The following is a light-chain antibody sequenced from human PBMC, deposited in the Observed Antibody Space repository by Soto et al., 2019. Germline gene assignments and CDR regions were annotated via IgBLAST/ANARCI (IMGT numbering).Light chain of an antibody. CDR1: QSVSSN. V-gene: IGKV3-15*01. CDR2: GAY. J-gene: IGKJ5*01. Sequence: EIVMTQSPATLSVSPGERATLSCRSSQSVSSNLAWYQQKPGQAPRLLIYGAYTRATGIPARFSGSGSGTEFTLTISSLQSEDFAVYYCQQYNNWPPVTFGQGTRLDIK. CDR3: QQYNNWPPVT.